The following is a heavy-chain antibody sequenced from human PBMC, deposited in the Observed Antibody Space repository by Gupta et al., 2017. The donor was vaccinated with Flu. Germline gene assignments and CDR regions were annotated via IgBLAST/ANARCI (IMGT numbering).Heavy chain of an antibody. Sequence: QVQLVQSGAEVKKPGASVKVSCKASGYTFTSYYMHWVRQAPGQGLEWMGIINPSGGSTRYAKKFQGRVTMTRDTSTSTVYMELSSLRSEDTAVYYCARLRDYGGNSGPYGMDVWGQGTTVTVSS. CDR3: ARLRDYGGNSGPYGMDV. CDR1: GYTFTSYY. V-gene: IGHV1-46*01. J-gene: IGHJ6*02. D-gene: IGHD4-17*01. CDR2: INPSGGST.